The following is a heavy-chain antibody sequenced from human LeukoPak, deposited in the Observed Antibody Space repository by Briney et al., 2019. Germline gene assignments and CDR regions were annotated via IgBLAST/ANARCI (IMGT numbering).Heavy chain of an antibody. CDR1: GYTLTELS. Sequence: ASVKVSCKVSGYTLTELSKHWGRQAPGKGLEWMGGFDSEDGETIYAQKFQGRVTMTEDTSTDTAYMELRSLRSDDTAVYYCAKDHPNYDFWGGSLLDYWGQGTLVTVSS. D-gene: IGHD3-3*01. V-gene: IGHV1-24*01. CDR3: AKDHPNYDFWGGSLLDY. CDR2: FDSEDGET. J-gene: IGHJ4*02.